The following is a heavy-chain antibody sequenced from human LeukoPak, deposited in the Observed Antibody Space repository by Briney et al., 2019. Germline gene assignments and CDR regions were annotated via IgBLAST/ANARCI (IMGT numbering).Heavy chain of an antibody. D-gene: IGHD6-19*01. Sequence: GGSLRPSCAASGFTFSSYAMHWVRQAPGKGLEWVAVISYDGSNKYYADSVKGRFTISRDNSKNTLYLQMNSLRAEDTAVYYCARDYSSGVDYWGQGALVTVSS. CDR1: GFTFSSYA. CDR3: ARDYSSGVDY. J-gene: IGHJ4*02. V-gene: IGHV3-30-3*01. CDR2: ISYDGSNK.